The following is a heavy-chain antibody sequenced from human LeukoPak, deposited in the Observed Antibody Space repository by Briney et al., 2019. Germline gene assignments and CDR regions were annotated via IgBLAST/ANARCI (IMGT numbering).Heavy chain of an antibody. CDR3: ARPRGTGTPDY. D-gene: IGHD1-7*01. V-gene: IGHV3-30*03. CDR1: GFTFSSYA. CDR2: ISYDGSNK. Sequence: GGSLRLSCAASGFTFSSYAMSWVRQAPGKGLEWVAVISYDGSNKYYADSVKGRFTISRDNSKNTLYLQMNSLRAEDTAVYYCARPRGTGTPDYWGQGTLVTVSS. J-gene: IGHJ4*02.